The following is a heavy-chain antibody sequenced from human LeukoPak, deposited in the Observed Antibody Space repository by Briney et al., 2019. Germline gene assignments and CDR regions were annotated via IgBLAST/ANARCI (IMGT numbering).Heavy chain of an antibody. Sequence: GGSLRLSCAASGFTFSSYGMHWVRQAPGKGLEWVAVISYDGSSKYYADSVKGRFTISRDNSKNTLYLQMNSLRAEDTAVYYCAKVLYGSGSYSYWGQGTLVTVSS. CDR1: GFTFSSYG. D-gene: IGHD3-10*01. V-gene: IGHV3-30*18. CDR3: AKVLYGSGSYSY. CDR2: ISYDGSSK. J-gene: IGHJ4*02.